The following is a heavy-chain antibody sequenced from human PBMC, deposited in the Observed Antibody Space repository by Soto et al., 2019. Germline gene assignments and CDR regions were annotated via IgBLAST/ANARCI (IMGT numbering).Heavy chain of an antibody. CDR2: ISGSGGST. Sequence: GGSLRLSCAASGFTFSSYAMSWVRQAPGKGLEWVSAISGSGGSTYYADSVKGRFTISRDNSKNTLYLQMNSLRAEDTAVFYCAKNPPRIAVAKANFDYWGQGTLVTVSS. CDR3: AKNPPRIAVAKANFDY. CDR1: GFTFSSYA. J-gene: IGHJ4*02. V-gene: IGHV3-23*01. D-gene: IGHD6-19*01.